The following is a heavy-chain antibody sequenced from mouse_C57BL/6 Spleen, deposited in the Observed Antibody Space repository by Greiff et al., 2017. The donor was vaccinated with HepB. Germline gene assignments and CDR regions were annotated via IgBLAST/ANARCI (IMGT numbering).Heavy chain of an antibody. V-gene: IGHV2-9-1*01. CDR2: IWTGGGT. Sequence: VKLQESGPGLVAPSQSLSITCTVSGFSLTSYAISWVRQPPGKGLEWLGVIWTGGGTNYNSALKSRLSISKDNSKSQVFLKMNSLQTDDTARYYCARNWGLRQGGYYFDYWGQGTTLTVSS. D-gene: IGHD2-4*01. CDR3: ARNWGLRQGGYYFDY. CDR1: GFSLTSYA. J-gene: IGHJ2*01.